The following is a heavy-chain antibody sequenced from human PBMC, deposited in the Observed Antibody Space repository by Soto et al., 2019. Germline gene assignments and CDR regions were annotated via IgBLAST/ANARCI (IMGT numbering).Heavy chain of an antibody. CDR3: ARDLGGSRHV. CDR2: ISGSGGST. J-gene: IGHJ6*02. CDR1: GFTFSSYA. Sequence: PGGSLRPSCAASGFTFSSYAISWVRQAPGKGLEWVSAISGSGGSTYYADSVKGRFTISRDNSNNTVSLQMSSLSADDTAVYYCARDLGGSRHVWGQGTTVTVSS. V-gene: IGHV3-23*01.